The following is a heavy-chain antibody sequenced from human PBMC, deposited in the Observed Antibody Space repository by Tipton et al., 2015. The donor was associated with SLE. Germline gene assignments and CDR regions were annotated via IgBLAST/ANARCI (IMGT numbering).Heavy chain of an antibody. V-gene: IGHV4-34*01. D-gene: IGHD1-1*01. Sequence: LSLTCAVYGGSFSGYYWSWIRQPPGKGLEWIGEINHSGSTNYNPSLKSRVTISVDTSKNQFSLKLSSVTAADTAVYYCAGGTGTTSGDWFDYWGQGTLVTVSS. CDR2: INHSGST. CDR1: GGSFSGYY. J-gene: IGHJ4*02. CDR3: AGGTGTTSGDWFDY.